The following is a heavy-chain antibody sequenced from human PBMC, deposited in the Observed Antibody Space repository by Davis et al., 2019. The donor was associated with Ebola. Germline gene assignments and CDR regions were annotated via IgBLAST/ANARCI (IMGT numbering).Heavy chain of an antibody. CDR2: ISSSGSTI. D-gene: IGHD5-12*01. Sequence: PGGSLRLSCAASGFTFSSYGMSWVRQAPGKGLEWVSYISSSGSTIYYADSVKGRFTISRDNAKNSLYLQMNSLRAEDTAVYYCARDLVGSGYVSFWFDPWGQGTLVTVSS. V-gene: IGHV3-48*04. CDR3: ARDLVGSGYVSFWFDP. CDR1: GFTFSSYG. J-gene: IGHJ5*02.